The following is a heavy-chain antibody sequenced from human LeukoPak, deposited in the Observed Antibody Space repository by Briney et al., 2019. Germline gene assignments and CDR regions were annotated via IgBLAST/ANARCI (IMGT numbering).Heavy chain of an antibody. CDR2: INPNSGAT. D-gene: IGHD2-15*01. V-gene: IGHV1-2*02. Sequence: ASVKVSCKASGFSLRSYYMYWVRRAPGQGLEWMGWINPNSGATGYAQKFQGRVTVTSDTSINTAYMELSGLISDDTAVYYCARDGMAQMVEFDYWGQGTLVTVSS. J-gene: IGHJ4*02. CDR1: GFSLRSYY. CDR3: ARDGMAQMVEFDY.